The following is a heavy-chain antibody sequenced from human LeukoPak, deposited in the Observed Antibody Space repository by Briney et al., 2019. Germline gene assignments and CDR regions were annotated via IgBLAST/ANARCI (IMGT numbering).Heavy chain of an antibody. Sequence: SVRVSCKASGGTFSSYAISWVRQAPGQGLEWMGRIIPILGIANYAQKFQGRVTITADKSTSTAYMELSSLRSEDTAVYYCARESRGAGIAAAGTNFDYWGQGTLVTVSS. J-gene: IGHJ4*02. CDR3: ARESRGAGIAAAGTNFDY. D-gene: IGHD6-13*01. V-gene: IGHV1-69*04. CDR2: IIPILGIA. CDR1: GGTFSSYA.